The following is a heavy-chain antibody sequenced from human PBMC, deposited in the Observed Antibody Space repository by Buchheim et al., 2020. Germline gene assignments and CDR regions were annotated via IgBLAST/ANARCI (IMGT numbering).Heavy chain of an antibody. Sequence: QVQLVESGGGVVQPGRSLRLSCAASGFTFSSYGMHWVRQAPGKGLEWVAVISYDGSNKYYADSVKGRFTISRDNSKNTLYLQMNSLRAEDTAVYYCAKDHSSCWSRPHYWGQGTL. J-gene: IGHJ4*02. CDR3: AKDHSSCWSRPHY. V-gene: IGHV3-30*18. D-gene: IGHD6-19*01. CDR2: ISYDGSNK. CDR1: GFTFSSYG.